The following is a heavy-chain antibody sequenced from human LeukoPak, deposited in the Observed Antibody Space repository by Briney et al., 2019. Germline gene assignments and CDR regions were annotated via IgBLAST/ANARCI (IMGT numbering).Heavy chain of an antibody. Sequence: ASVKVSCKASGGTFGSYAISWVRQAPGQGLEWMGGIIPIFGTANYAQKFQGRVTITADESTSTAYMELRSLRSDDTAVYYCARDLTRWRRGSWELKLGYWGQGTLVTVSS. V-gene: IGHV1-69*13. CDR2: IIPIFGTA. J-gene: IGHJ4*02. D-gene: IGHD1-26*01. CDR1: GGTFGSYA. CDR3: ARDLTRWRRGSWELKLGY.